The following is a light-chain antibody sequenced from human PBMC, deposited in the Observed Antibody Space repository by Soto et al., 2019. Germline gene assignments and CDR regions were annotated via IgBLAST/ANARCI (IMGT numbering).Light chain of an antibody. CDR3: QQYDVYSK. Sequence: DIQMTQSPSTLSASVGDRVTITCRAGQNIRSWLAWYQQKPGKAPKLLIYKASNLESGVPSRFSASGSGTEFTLTISSLQPDDFGTYYCQQYDVYSKFGQGTRVDVK. CDR2: KAS. V-gene: IGKV1-5*03. CDR1: QNIRSW. J-gene: IGKJ1*01.